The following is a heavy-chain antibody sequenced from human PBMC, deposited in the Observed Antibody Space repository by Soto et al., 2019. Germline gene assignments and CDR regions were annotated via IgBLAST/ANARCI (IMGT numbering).Heavy chain of an antibody. D-gene: IGHD3-22*01. CDR1: GFTFSSCG. V-gene: IGHV3-30*18. Sequence: GGSLRLSCAASGFTFSSCGMHWVRQAPGQGLEWVALISFDGSNDYYAGSVKGRFTISRDNSNNALYLQMNSLRADDTAVYYRAKDPPNYYDSEGYYRRSAFDVWGQGTMVTVSS. J-gene: IGHJ3*01. CDR2: ISFDGSND. CDR3: AKDPPNYYDSEGYYRRSAFDV.